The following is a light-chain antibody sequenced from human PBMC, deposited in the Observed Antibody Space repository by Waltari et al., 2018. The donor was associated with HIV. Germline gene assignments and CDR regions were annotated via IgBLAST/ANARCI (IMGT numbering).Light chain of an antibody. CDR1: KLGAKF. J-gene: IGLJ2*01. CDR2: QDA. V-gene: IGLV3-1*01. CDR3: QAWDSRSVV. Sequence: SYALTQPPSVSVSPGQTATITCSGDKLGAKFTSWYQQKAGQSPLLVIYQDAKRPSGIPERFSGSNAGKTATLTISGAQAVDEADYYCQAWDSRSVVFGGGTKLTVL.